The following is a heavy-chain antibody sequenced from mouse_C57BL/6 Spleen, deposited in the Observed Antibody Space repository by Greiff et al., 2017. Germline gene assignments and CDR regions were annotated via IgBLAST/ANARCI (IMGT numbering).Heavy chain of an antibody. CDR1: GYAFSSSW. Sequence: VQLQQSGPELVKPGASVKISCKASGYAFSSSWMNWVKQRPGKGLEWIGRIYPGDGDTNYNGKFKGKATLTADTSSSTAYMQLSSLTSEDSAVYFCARSGYGSYFDYWGQGTTLTVSS. V-gene: IGHV1-82*01. D-gene: IGHD1-1*01. CDR2: IYPGDGDT. CDR3: ARSGYGSYFDY. J-gene: IGHJ2*01.